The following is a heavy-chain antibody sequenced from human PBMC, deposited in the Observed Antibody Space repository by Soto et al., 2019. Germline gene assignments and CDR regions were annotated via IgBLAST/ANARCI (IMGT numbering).Heavy chain of an antibody. CDR3: ERTAGGSVRGALDI. J-gene: IGHJ3*02. CDR2: MSDDESKK. D-gene: IGHD6-13*01. V-gene: IGHV3-30-3*01. CDR1: GFTFRSYG. Sequence: QEQLVESGGGVVQPGRSLRLSCVASGFTFRSYGMHWVRQAPGKGLVWVAVMSDDESKKYYADSVKGRFTISRDNSKNTLVLQMDTLISEDTAVYYCERTAGGSVRGALDIWGQGTMVTVSS.